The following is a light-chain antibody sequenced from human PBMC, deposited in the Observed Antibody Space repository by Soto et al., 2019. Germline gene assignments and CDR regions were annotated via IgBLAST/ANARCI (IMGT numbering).Light chain of an antibody. CDR1: SSDVGGYNY. CDR3: SSYTSSSTLV. CDR2: DVS. V-gene: IGLV2-14*03. Sequence: QSALTQPASVSGSPGQSITISCTGTSSDVGGYNYVSWYQQHPGKAPKLMIYDVSHRPSGVSNRFSASKSGNTASLTISGHQAEDDADYYCSSYTSSSTLVFGGGTKLTVL. J-gene: IGLJ2*01.